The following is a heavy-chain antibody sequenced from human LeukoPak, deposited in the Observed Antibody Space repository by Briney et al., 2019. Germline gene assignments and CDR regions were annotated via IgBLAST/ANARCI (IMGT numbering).Heavy chain of an antibody. Sequence: SETLSLTCAVYGGSFSGYYWSWIRQPPGKGLEWIGEINHSGSTNYNPSLESRVTISVDTSKNQFSLKLSSVTAADTAVYYCARGPYCGGDCYSHFDYWGQGTLVTVSS. V-gene: IGHV4-34*01. CDR3: ARGPYCGGDCYSHFDY. D-gene: IGHD2-21*01. CDR1: GGSFSGYY. J-gene: IGHJ4*02. CDR2: INHSGST.